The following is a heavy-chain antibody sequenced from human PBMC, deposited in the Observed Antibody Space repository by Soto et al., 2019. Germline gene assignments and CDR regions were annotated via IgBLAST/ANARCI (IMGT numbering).Heavy chain of an antibody. V-gene: IGHV6-1*01. CDR2: TYYRSKWYN. D-gene: IGHD2-15*01. CDR1: GDSVSSNSAA. Sequence: SQTLSLTCAISGDSVSSNSAAWNWIRQSPSRGLEWLGRTYYRSKWYNDYAVSVKSRITINPDTSKNQFSLQLNSVTPEDTAVYYCARDYSVAATRYYYYYMDVWGKGTTVTVSS. CDR3: ARDYSVAATRYYYYYMDV. J-gene: IGHJ6*03.